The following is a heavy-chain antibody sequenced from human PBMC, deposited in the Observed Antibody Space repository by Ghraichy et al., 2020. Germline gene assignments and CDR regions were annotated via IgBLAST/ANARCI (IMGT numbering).Heavy chain of an antibody. J-gene: IGHJ6*02. Sequence: GGSLRLTCAASGFTFSSYWMHWVRQAPGKGLVWVSHIDSDGSSTSFADSVTGRFTISRDNAKNTLYLQMNSLRAEDTAVYYCARDGYCSGGTCYFRMDVWGQGTTVTVSS. CDR3: ARDGYCSGGTCYFRMDV. D-gene: IGHD2-15*01. V-gene: IGHV3-74*01. CDR1: GFTFSSYW. CDR2: IDSDGSST.